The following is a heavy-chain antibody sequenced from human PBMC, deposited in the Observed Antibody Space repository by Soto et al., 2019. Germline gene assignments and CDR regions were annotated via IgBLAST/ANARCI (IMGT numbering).Heavy chain of an antibody. D-gene: IGHD3-10*01. V-gene: IGHV4-30-4*01. Sequence: SETLSLTCTVSGGSISSGDYYWRWIRQPPGKGLEWIGYIYYSGSTYYNPSLKSRVTISVDTSKNQFSLKLSSVTAADTAVYYCARDGSGSYYRYGMDVWGQGTTVTVSS. CDR1: GGSISSGDYY. CDR3: ARDGSGSYYRYGMDV. CDR2: IYYSGST. J-gene: IGHJ6*02.